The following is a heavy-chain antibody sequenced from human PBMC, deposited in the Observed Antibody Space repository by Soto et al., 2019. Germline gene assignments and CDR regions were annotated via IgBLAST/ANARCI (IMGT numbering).Heavy chain of an antibody. V-gene: IGHV3-7*04. Sequence: EVQLVESGGNLVQPGGSLRLSCVGSGFTFSSNWMTWVHQAPGKGLEWVGNIRQDGSEKNYVDSVKGRFTISRDNAKNSLYLQMNSLRAEDTAVYYCAREIVVARGASYFDYWGPGTLVTVSS. D-gene: IGHD2-2*01. CDR3: AREIVVARGASYFDY. CDR2: IRQDGSEK. CDR1: GFTFSSNW. J-gene: IGHJ4*02.